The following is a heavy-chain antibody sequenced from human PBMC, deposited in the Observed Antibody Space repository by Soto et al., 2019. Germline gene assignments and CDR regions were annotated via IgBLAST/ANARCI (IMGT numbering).Heavy chain of an antibody. CDR1: GYTFTSYA. J-gene: IGHJ4*02. D-gene: IGHD6-19*01. CDR3: ARDLGGWPDY. CDR2: INAGNGNT. Sequence: GASVKVSWKASGYTFTSYAIHWVRQAPGQRLEWMGWINAGNGNTKYSQKFQDRVTITRDTSASTAYMELSSLRSEDTAVYYCARDLGGWPDYWGQGTLVTVSS. V-gene: IGHV1-3*01.